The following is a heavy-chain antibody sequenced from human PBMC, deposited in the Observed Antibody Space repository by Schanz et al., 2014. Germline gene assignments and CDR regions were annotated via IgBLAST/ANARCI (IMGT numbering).Heavy chain of an antibody. CDR1: GFTFSSHS. CDR2: ISGSGNTI. J-gene: IGHJ3*02. V-gene: IGHV3-48*02. CDR3: EQYMHKDYGGKPQAFDI. D-gene: IGHD4-17*01. Sequence: EVQLVESGGNLVQPGGSLRLSCVASGFTFSSHSMNWVRQAPGQGLEWLSYISGSGNTIYYADSVKGRFIISRDTSKNTLDLQMNSMRDEDTALYYCEQYMHKDYGGKPQAFDIWGQGTMVTVSS.